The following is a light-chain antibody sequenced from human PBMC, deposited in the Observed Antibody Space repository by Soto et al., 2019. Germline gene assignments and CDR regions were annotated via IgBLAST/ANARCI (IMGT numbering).Light chain of an antibody. CDR3: QHYNSYSEA. CDR2: KAS. Sequence: DLQMTQSPSTLSASVGDRVTIXXRASQTISSWLAWYQQKPGKAPKIXIYKASTLKSGVPSRFSGSGSGTEFTLTISSLQPDDFATYYCQHYNSYSEAFGRGTKVDIK. J-gene: IGKJ1*01. V-gene: IGKV1-5*03. CDR1: QTISSW.